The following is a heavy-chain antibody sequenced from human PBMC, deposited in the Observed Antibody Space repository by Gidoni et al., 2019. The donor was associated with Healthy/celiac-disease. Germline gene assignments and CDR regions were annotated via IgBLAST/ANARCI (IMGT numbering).Heavy chain of an antibody. V-gene: IGHV1-46*03. J-gene: IGHJ4*02. D-gene: IGHD3-3*01. CDR3: TRAYDFWSGYYNFDY. Sequence: QVQLVQSGAEVKKPGASVKVSCEASGYSFTSYYMHWVRQATGEGLEWRGKISPSGSSTTYAQKFQGRVTLTSDASTSTVYMELSSLRSEDTAVYYCTRAYDFWSGYYNFDYWGQGTLVTVSS. CDR1: GYSFTSYY. CDR2: ISPSGSST.